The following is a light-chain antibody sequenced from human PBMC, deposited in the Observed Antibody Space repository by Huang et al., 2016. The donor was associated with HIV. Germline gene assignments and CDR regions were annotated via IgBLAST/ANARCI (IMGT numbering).Light chain of an antibody. CDR3: QEYNNWPPFA. CDR1: QTISIN. V-gene: IGKV3-15*01. J-gene: IGKJ4*01. Sequence: EIVLTQSPATLSVSPGERATLSCRASQTISINLAWYQHKPGQAPRFHISGASTRATGIPPRFSGSRSGTEFSLTISSLQSEDSAVYYCQEYNNWPPFAFGGGTKVELK. CDR2: GAS.